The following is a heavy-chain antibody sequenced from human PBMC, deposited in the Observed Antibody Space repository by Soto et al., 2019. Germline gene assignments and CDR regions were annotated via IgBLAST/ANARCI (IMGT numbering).Heavy chain of an antibody. CDR2: ISYDGSNK. CDR3: AIWGGIAYCGGDCHTDSPDY. J-gene: IGHJ4*02. V-gene: IGHV3-30-3*01. D-gene: IGHD2-21*02. Sequence: GGSLRLSCAASGFTFSSYAMHWVRQAPGKGLEWVAVISYDGSNKYYADSVKGRFTISRDNSKNTLYLQMNSLRAEDTAVYYCAIWGGIAYCGGDCHTDSPDYWGQGTLVTVSS. CDR1: GFTFSSYA.